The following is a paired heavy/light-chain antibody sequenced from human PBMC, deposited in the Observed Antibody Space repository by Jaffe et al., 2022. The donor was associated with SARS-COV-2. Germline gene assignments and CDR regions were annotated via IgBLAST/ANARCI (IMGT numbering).Light chain of an antibody. CDR1: QSVGSGY. J-gene: IGKJ1*01. CDR3: QQYGSSPRR. Sequence: EIVLTQSPGTLSLSPGERATLSCRASQSVGSGYLAWYQQKPGQAPRLLIYGISSRATGIPDRFSGRGSGTDFTLTISRLEPEDFAVYYCQQYGSSPRRFGQGTKVEIK. V-gene: IGKV3-20*01. CDR2: GIS.
Heavy chain of an antibody. CDR1: GFTFSTYS. D-gene: IGHD3-10*01. V-gene: IGHV3-21*01. CDR3: ARAKGVSGFDI. Sequence: EVQLVESGGGLVKPGGSLRLSCAASGFTFSTYSMNWVRQAPGKGLEWVSSIIGSSIYTYYADSVKGRFTISRDNAENSLYLQMNSLRAEDTAVYYCARAKGVSGFDIWGQGTMVTVSS. J-gene: IGHJ3*02. CDR2: IIGSSIYT.